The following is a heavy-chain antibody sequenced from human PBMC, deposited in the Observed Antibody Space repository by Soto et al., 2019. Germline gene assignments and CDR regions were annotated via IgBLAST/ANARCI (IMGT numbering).Heavy chain of an antibody. CDR2: IWHDGSTK. Sequence: QVHLVESGGGVVQPGTSLRLSCAASGFSFSTYGRHWVRQSPSKGLEWVAVIWHDGSTKYYADSVNGRFTISRDNPKNTLYLEMNSLRVEDTAVYYCVKDRPNWGRDFDYWGQGTLVTVSS. J-gene: IGHJ4*02. CDR3: VKDRPNWGRDFDY. CDR1: GFSFSTYG. D-gene: IGHD3-16*01. V-gene: IGHV3-33*06.